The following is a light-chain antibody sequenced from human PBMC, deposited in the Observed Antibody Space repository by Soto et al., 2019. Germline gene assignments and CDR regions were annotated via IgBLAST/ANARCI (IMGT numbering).Light chain of an antibody. CDR1: SSDVGGYNY. CDR3: SSYTSSSTLEV. V-gene: IGLV2-14*01. J-gene: IGLJ3*02. Sequence: QSGLTQPASVSGSPGQSITISCTGTSSDVGGYNYVSWYQQHPGKAPKLMIYEVSNRPSGVSNRFSGSKSGNTASLTISGLQAEDEADYYCSSYTSSSTLEVFGGGTQLTVL. CDR2: EVS.